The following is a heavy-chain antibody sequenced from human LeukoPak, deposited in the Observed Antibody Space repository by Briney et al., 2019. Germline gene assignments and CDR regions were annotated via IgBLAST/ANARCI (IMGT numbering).Heavy chain of an antibody. J-gene: IGHJ6*03. D-gene: IGHD5-18*01. V-gene: IGHV4-38-2*02. CDR2: IYHSGST. CDR3: ARMPGYSYYYMDV. Sequence: SETLSLTCTVSGYSISSGYYWGWIRQPPGKGLEWIGSIYHSGSTYYDPSLKSRVTISVDTSKNQFSLKLSSVTAADTAVYYCARMPGYSYYYMDVWGKGTTVTVSS. CDR1: GYSISSGYY.